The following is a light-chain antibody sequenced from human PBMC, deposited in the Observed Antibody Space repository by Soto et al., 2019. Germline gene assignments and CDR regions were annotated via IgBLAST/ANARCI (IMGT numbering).Light chain of an antibody. Sequence: DIQLTQSPSFLSASVGDRVTITCRASQGIRSYLAWYQQKPGKAPKLLIYAASTLQSGVPSRFSGSGSGTEFTLTISSLQPEDFATYYGQQLNSYPAAFGGGTKVEIK. CDR3: QQLNSYPAA. V-gene: IGKV1-9*01. J-gene: IGKJ4*01. CDR1: QGIRSY. CDR2: AAS.